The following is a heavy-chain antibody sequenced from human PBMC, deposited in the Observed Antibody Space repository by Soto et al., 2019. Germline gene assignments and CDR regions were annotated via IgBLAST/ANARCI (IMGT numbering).Heavy chain of an antibody. CDR3: ARDRGQLVQLGYFDY. CDR2: INAGNGNT. CDR1: GYTFTSYA. J-gene: IGHJ4*02. Sequence: GASVKVSCKASGYTFTSYAMHWVRQAPGQRLEWMGWINAGNGNTKYSQKFQGRVTITRDTSASTAYMELSSLRSEDTAVYYCARDRGQLVQLGYFDYWGQGTLVTVSS. V-gene: IGHV1-3*01. D-gene: IGHD6-6*01.